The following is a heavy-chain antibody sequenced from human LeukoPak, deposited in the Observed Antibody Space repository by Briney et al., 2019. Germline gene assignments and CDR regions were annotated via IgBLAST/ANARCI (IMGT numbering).Heavy chain of an antibody. D-gene: IGHD2-2*01. CDR1: GFTFSSYA. Sequence: PGGSLRLSCAASGFTFSSYAMSWVRQAPGKGLEWVSAISGSGGSTYYADSVKGRFTISRDNSKNTLYLQMNSLRAEDTAVYYCAKDCRCSSTSCYVSSCYYYYGMDVWGKGTTVTVSS. CDR3: AKDCRCSSTSCYVSSCYYYYGMDV. CDR2: ISGSGGST. J-gene: IGHJ6*04. V-gene: IGHV3-23*01.